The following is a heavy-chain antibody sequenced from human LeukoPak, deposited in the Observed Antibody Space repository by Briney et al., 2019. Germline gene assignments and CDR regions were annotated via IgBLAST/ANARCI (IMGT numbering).Heavy chain of an antibody. Sequence: GECLRLSCVASAFAFSSNWMSWVRQAPGKGLEWVASIKEDGSETYYVDSVKGRFTISRDNAKNSLYLQMNSLRAEDTAVYYCARDLHPRYYLPDYWGQGTLVTV. CDR1: AFAFSSNW. V-gene: IGHV3-7*04. CDR2: IKEDGSET. CDR3: ARDLHPRYYLPDY. J-gene: IGHJ4*02. D-gene: IGHD1-26*01.